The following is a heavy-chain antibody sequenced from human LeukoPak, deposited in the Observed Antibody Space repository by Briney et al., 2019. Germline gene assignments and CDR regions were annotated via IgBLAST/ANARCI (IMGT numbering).Heavy chain of an antibody. V-gene: IGHV3-66*01. J-gene: IGHJ6*03. Sequence: GGSLRLSCAASGFTVSSNYMSWVRQAPGKGLEWVSVIYSGGSTYYADSVKGRFTISRDNSKNTLYLQMNSLRAEDTAVYYCARFNYYYYMDVWGKGTTVTISS. CDR1: GFTVSSNY. CDR3: ARFNYYYYMDV. CDR2: IYSGGST.